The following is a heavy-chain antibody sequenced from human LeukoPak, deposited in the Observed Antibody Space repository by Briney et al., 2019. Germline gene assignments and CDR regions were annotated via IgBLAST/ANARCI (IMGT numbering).Heavy chain of an antibody. D-gene: IGHD3-9*01. V-gene: IGHV4-4*07. CDR3: ARASIVSPVPDSYYFDY. CDR1: GGSISSYY. J-gene: IGHJ4*02. CDR2: IYTSGST. Sequence: SETLSLTCTVSGGSISSYYWSWIRQPAGKGLEWIGRIYTSGSTNYNPSLKSRVTMSVDTSKNQFSLKLSSVTAADTAVYYCARASIVSPVPDSYYFDYWGQGTLVTVSS.